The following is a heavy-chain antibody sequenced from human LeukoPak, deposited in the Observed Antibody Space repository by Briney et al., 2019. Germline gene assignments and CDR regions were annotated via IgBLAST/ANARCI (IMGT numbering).Heavy chain of an antibody. V-gene: IGHV4-4*07. CDR3: ARTGYYYGSGSLIDY. Sequence: SETLSLTCTVSGGSISSYYWSWIRQPAGKGLEWIGRIHTSGSTNYNPSLKSRVTMSVDTSKNQFSLKLSSVTAADTAVYYCARTGYYYGSGSLIDYWGQGTLVTVSS. CDR2: IHTSGST. J-gene: IGHJ4*02. CDR1: GGSISSYY. D-gene: IGHD3-10*01.